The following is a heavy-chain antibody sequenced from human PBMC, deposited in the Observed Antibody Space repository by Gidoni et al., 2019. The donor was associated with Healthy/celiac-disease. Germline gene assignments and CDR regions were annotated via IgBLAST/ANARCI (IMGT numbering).Heavy chain of an antibody. V-gene: IGHV3-30-3*01. D-gene: IGHD5-18*01. CDR2: ISYDGSNK. CDR1: GFTFSSYA. J-gene: IGHJ6*02. CDR3: ARERWIQLWLDGMDV. Sequence: QVQLVESGGGVVQPGRSLRLSCAASGFTFSSYALHWVRQAPGKGQEWGAVISYDGSNKYYADSVKGRFTISRDNSKNTLYLQMNSLRAEDTAVYYCARERWIQLWLDGMDVWGQGTTVTVSS.